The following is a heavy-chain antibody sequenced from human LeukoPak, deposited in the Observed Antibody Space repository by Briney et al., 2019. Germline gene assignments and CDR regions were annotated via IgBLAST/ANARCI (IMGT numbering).Heavy chain of an antibody. CDR3: AKDTLKGDYYDSSGYYGY. Sequence: GGSLRLSCAASGFTFSSYAMSWVRQAPGEGLEWVSAISGSGGSTYYADSVKGRFTISRDNSKNTLYLQMNSLRAEDTAVYYCAKDTLKGDYYDSSGYYGYWGQGTLVTVSS. V-gene: IGHV3-23*01. D-gene: IGHD3-22*01. CDR2: ISGSGGST. J-gene: IGHJ4*02. CDR1: GFTFSSYA.